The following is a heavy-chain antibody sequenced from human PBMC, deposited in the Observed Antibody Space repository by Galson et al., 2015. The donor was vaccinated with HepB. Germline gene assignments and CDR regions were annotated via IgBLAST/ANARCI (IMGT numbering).Heavy chain of an antibody. Sequence: SCKASGGTFSSYAISWVRQAPGQGLEWMGGIIPIFGTANYAQKFQGRVTITADESTSTAYMELSSLRSEDTAVYYCELRGKTHYYYYMDVWGKGTTVTVSS. CDR3: ELRGKTHYYYYMDV. CDR1: GGTFSSYA. V-gene: IGHV1-69*01. CDR2: IIPIFGTA. D-gene: IGHD1-26*01. J-gene: IGHJ6*03.